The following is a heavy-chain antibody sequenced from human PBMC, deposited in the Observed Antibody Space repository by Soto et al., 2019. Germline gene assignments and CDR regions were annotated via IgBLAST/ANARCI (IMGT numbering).Heavy chain of an antibody. CDR1: GGSISSYY. CDR3: ATLDTPFAFDV. Sequence: QVQLQESGPGLVKPSETLSLTCTVSGGSISSYYWSWLRQPPGKGLEWIAYMYYSGNTNYNPSLKSRVTMAVDTSQRQFSLKLRSVTAADTAVYYCATLDTPFAFDVWGQGAMVTVSS. V-gene: IGHV4-59*01. D-gene: IGHD5-18*01. CDR2: MYYSGNT. J-gene: IGHJ3*01.